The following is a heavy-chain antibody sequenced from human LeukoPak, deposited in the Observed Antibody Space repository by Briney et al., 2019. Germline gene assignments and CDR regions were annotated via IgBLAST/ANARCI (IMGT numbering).Heavy chain of an antibody. CDR1: GGSISGHF. V-gene: IGHV4-59*11. CDR3: ARGGASSRYFGY. Sequence: SETLSLTCTVSGGSISGHFWSWIRQPPGKGLEWIGFVSYSGDTNYSPSFNGRVTISLDASKSQFSLNLNSVTAADTAVYFCARGGASSRYFGYWGQGTLVTVSS. D-gene: IGHD1-26*01. J-gene: IGHJ4*02. CDR2: VSYSGDT.